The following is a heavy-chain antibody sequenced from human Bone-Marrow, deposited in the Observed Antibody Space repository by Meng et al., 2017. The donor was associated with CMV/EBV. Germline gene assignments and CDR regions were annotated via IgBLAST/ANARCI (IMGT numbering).Heavy chain of an antibody. V-gene: IGHV3-11*01. J-gene: IGHJ4*02. Sequence: AASGFTFSDYYMTWIRQAPGKGLELLSYISRGGSTIYYADSVKGRFTISRDNAKNSLYLQMNSLRAEDTAVYYCARVGGGYDHPPDYWGQGTLVTVSS. D-gene: IGHD5-12*01. CDR2: ISRGGSTI. CDR1: GFTFSDYY. CDR3: ARVGGGYDHPPDY.